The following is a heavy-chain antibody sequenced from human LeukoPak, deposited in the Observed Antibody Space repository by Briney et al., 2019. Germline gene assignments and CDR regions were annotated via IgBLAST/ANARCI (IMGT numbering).Heavy chain of an antibody. V-gene: IGHV6-1*01. CDR1: GDSVSSNSAA. CDR2: TYYRSKWYN. D-gene: IGHD6-13*01. CDR3: VRSSSWYLWFDP. J-gene: IGHJ5*02. Sequence: SQTLSLTCAISGDSVSSNSAAWNWIRQSPSRGLEWLGRTYYRSKWYNDYAVSLKSRITIKPDTSKNQFSLQLNSVTPEDTAVYYCVRSSSWYLWFDPWRQGTLVTVSS.